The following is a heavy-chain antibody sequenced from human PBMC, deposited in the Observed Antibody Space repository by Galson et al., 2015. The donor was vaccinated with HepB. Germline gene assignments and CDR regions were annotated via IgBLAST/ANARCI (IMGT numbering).Heavy chain of an antibody. CDR3: ARVGGIEGTVVTPDFDY. D-gene: IGHD4-23*01. J-gene: IGHJ4*02. Sequence: SVKVSCKASGYTFTSYGISWVRQAPGQGLEWMGWISAYNGNTNYAQKLQGRVTMTTDTSTSTAYVELRSLRSDDTAVYYCARVGGIEGTVVTPDFDYWGQGTLVTVSP. V-gene: IGHV1-18*01. CDR1: GYTFTSYG. CDR2: ISAYNGNT.